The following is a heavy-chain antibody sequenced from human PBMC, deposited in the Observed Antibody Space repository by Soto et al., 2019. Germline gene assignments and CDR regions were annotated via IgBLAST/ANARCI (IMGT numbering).Heavy chain of an antibody. CDR2: INHSGST. V-gene: IGHV4-34*01. CDR3: ASSIDLGWPTYYYDSRYFDY. CDR1: GGSFSGYY. Sequence: SETLSLTCAVYGGSFSGYYWSWIRQPPGKGLEWIGEINHSGSTNYNPSLKSRVTISVDTSKNQFSLKLSSVTAADTAVYYCASSIDLGWPTYYYDSRYFDYWGQGTLVTVSS. D-gene: IGHD3-22*01. J-gene: IGHJ4*02.